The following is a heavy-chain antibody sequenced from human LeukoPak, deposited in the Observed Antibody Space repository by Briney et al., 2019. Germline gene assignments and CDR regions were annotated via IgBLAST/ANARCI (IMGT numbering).Heavy chain of an antibody. CDR3: AKEGSYVWGSHIDY. CDR1: GFTFSNAW. Sequence: PGGSLRLSCAASGFTFSNAWMSWVRQAPGKGLEWVGRIKSEADGGTTDYAAPVKGRFTISRDNSKNTLYLQMNSLRAEDTAVYYCAKEGSYVWGSHIDYWGQGTLVTVSS. CDR2: IKSEADGGTT. J-gene: IGHJ4*02. V-gene: IGHV3-15*01. D-gene: IGHD3-16*01.